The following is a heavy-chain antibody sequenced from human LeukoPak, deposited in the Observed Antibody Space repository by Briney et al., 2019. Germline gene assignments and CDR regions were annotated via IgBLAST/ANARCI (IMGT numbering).Heavy chain of an antibody. V-gene: IGHV3-30*03. CDR1: GFTFSSYG. CDR2: ISYDGSNK. J-gene: IGHJ4*02. D-gene: IGHD3-22*01. Sequence: GGSLRLSCAASGFTFSSYGMHWVRQAPGKGLEWVAVISYDGSNKYYADSVKGRFTISRDNSKNTLYLQMNSLRAEDTAVYYCARIVRYYYDSSGYYYFDYWGQGTLVTVSS. CDR3: ARIVRYYYDSSGYYYFDY.